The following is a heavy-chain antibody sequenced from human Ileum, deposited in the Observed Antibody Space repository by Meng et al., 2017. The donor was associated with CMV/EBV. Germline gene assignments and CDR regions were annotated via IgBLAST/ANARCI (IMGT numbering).Heavy chain of an antibody. CDR2: LYTGGSA. CDR1: GLRVSDNY. J-gene: IGHJ4*02. Sequence: GGSLRLSCAASGLRVSDNYMVWVRQVAGKGLQWVSTLYTGGSAHYAPSVEGRFTISKDNSNNMVYLQMNSLGAEDTAVYYCAYSSGWAHFDYWGQGTLVTVSS. D-gene: IGHD6-25*01. V-gene: IGHV3-53*01. CDR3: AYSSGWAHFDY.